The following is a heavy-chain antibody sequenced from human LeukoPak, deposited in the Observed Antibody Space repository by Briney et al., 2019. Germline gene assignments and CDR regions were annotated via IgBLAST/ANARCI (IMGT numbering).Heavy chain of an antibody. V-gene: IGHV3-33*08. CDR3: ARERVGANDY. CDR1: GFTFSSSG. Sequence: PGRSLRLSCAASGFTFSSSGMHWVRQAPGKGLEWVAVILNDGINKNYADSVKGRFTISRDNAKNTLYLQMNSVRAEDTAVYYCARERVGANDYWGQGTLVTASS. J-gene: IGHJ4*02. D-gene: IGHD1-26*01. CDR2: ILNDGINK.